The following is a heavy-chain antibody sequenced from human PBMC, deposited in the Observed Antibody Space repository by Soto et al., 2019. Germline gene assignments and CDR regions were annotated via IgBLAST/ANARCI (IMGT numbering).Heavy chain of an antibody. J-gene: IGHJ4*02. CDR1: GGSISSSNW. V-gene: IGHV4-4*02. D-gene: IGHD3-10*01. CDR2: IYHSGST. CDR3: ASITMVRGVKGGYDY. Sequence: QVQLQESGPGLVKPSGTLSLTCAVSGGSISSSNWWSWVRQPPGKGLEWIGEIYHSGSTNYNPSLKSGVTISVDKSRNQFSLKLSSVTAADTAVYYCASITMVRGVKGGYDYWGQGTLVTVSS.